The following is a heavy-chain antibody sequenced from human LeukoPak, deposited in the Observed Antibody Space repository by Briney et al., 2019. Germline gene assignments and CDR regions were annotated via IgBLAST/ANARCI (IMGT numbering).Heavy chain of an antibody. CDR2: IIPILGVE. Sequence: SVKVSCKTPGGTFSSHALNWVRQAPGQGLEWVGRIIPILGVENYAQKFQGRATITADKSTSTVYMELSSLTSEDSAVYYCARDREMATGGFDYWGQGTLVTVSS. J-gene: IGHJ4*02. CDR1: GGTFSSHA. CDR3: ARDREMATGGFDY. D-gene: IGHD5-24*01. V-gene: IGHV1-69*04.